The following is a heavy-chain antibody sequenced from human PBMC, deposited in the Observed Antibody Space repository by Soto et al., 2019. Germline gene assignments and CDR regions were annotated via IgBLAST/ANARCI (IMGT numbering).Heavy chain of an antibody. D-gene: IGHD5-12*01. J-gene: IGHJ6*03. CDR3: ARGPLGSGYDSHYYYYMDF. Sequence: EVQLVESGGGLVQPGGSLRLSCAASGFTFSSYDMHWVRQATGKGLEWVSAIGTAGDTYYPGSVKGRFTISRENAKNSLYLQMNSLRAGDTAVYYCARGPLGSGYDSHYYYYMDFWGKGTTVTVSS. V-gene: IGHV3-13*01. CDR2: IGTAGDT. CDR1: GFTFSSYD.